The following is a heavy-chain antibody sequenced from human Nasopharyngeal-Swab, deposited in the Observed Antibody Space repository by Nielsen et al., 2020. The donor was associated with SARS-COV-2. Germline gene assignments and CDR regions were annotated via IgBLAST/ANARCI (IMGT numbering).Heavy chain of an antibody. CDR3: AKDRDSGDDSDDYYHYYGMDV. CDR1: GFTFNTYA. CDR2: ISGSDHTT. Sequence: GESLMISCAASGFTFNTYAISWVRQAPGKGLEWVSVISGSDHTTYYADSVKGRFTISRDNSKNTVNLQMNSLRVEDTAIYYCAKDRDSGDDSDDYYHYYGMDVWGQGTTVTVFS. V-gene: IGHV3-23*01. J-gene: IGHJ6*02. D-gene: IGHD5-12*01.